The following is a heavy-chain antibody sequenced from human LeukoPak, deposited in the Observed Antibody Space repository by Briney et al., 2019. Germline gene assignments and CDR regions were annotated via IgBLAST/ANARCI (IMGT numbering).Heavy chain of an antibody. CDR3: ARHRGTASPYFDY. D-gene: IGHD6-13*01. Sequence: PSETLSLTCTVSGGSISSYYWSWIRQPPGKGLEWIGYIYYSGSTNYNPSLKSRVTISVDTSKNQFSLKLSSVTAADTAVYNCARHRGTASPYFDYWGQGTLVTVSS. CDR1: GGSISSYY. V-gene: IGHV4-59*08. CDR2: IYYSGST. J-gene: IGHJ4*02.